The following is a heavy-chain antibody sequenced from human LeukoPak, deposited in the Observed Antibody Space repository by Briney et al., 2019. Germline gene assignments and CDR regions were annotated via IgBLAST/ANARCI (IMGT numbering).Heavy chain of an antibody. Sequence: SQTLPLTCTVSGGSISSGDYSWSWIRQPPGKGLEWIGYIYYSGSTYYNPSLKSRVTISVDTSKNQFSLKLSSVTAADTAVYYCARDRDIVVVPAAQNWGQGTLVTVSS. CDR1: GGSISSGDYS. CDR2: IYYSGST. CDR3: ARDRDIVVVPAAQN. J-gene: IGHJ4*02. V-gene: IGHV4-30-4*08. D-gene: IGHD2-2*01.